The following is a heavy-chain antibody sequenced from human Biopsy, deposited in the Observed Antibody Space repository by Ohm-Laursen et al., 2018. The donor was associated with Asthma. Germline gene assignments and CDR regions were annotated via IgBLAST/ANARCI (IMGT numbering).Heavy chain of an antibody. J-gene: IGHJ4*02. D-gene: IGHD6-19*01. V-gene: IGHV3-23*01. CDR3: AKDFRGIAVAGDRGFDY. CDR1: GFTFSSSA. Sequence: SLRLSCAASGFTFSSSAMSWVRQAPGKGLERVSAITGSGGTTYYADSVRGRFTISRDNSKSTLFLQMDRLSAEDTAVYYCAKDFRGIAVAGDRGFDYWGQGTLVTVSS. CDR2: ITGSGGTT.